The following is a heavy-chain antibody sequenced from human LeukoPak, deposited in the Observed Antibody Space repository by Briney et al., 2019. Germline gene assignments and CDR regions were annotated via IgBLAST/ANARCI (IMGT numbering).Heavy chain of an antibody. J-gene: IGHJ4*02. V-gene: IGHV3-23*01. D-gene: IGHD3-22*01. CDR2: ISGSGGST. CDR1: GFTFSSYA. Sequence: PGGSLRLSCAASGFTFSSYAMSWVRQAPGKGLEWVSAISGSGGSTYYADSVKGRFTISRDNSKNTLYPQMNSLRAEDTAVYYCAKDRQDYYDSSGYPTPFYWGQGTLVTVSS. CDR3: AKDRQDYYDSSGYPTPFY.